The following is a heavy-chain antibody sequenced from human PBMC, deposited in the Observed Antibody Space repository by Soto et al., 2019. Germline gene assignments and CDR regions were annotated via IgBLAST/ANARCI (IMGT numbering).Heavy chain of an antibody. Sequence: EVQMVESGGGLVQPGGSLRLSCAASGFTFSDYYMDWVRQAPGRGLEWVGRTRDKANSYTTEYAASVKGRFTISRDDSKNSPYLQMNSLKTAATAVYYCARGDDSNDGVYASDIWGQGTMVTVSS. D-gene: IGHD1-1*01. CDR1: GFTFSDYY. V-gene: IGHV3-72*01. CDR2: TRDKANSYTT. J-gene: IGHJ3*02. CDR3: ARGDDSNDGVYASDI.